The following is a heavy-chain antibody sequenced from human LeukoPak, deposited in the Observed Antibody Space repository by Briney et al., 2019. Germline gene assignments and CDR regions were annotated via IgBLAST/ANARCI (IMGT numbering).Heavy chain of an antibody. V-gene: IGHV4-30-2*01. CDR1: GGSISSSGYY. Sequence: SETLSLTCTVFGGSISSSGYYWSWIRQPPGNGPEWIGYTYHDGTTYYNPSLRSRVTISVDRSKNQFSLKLSSVTAADTAVYYCARVPNDYTISGVFHIWGQGTVVTVSS. CDR2: TYHDGTT. CDR3: ARVPNDYTISGVFHI. D-gene: IGHD4-11*01. J-gene: IGHJ3*02.